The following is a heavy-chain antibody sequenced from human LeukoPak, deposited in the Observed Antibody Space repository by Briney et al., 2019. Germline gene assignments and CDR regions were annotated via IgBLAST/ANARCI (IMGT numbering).Heavy chain of an antibody. V-gene: IGHV4-59*01. J-gene: IGHJ4*02. Sequence: SETLSLTCTVSGGSISSYYWSWIRQPPGKGLEWIGYIYYSGSTNYNPSLKSRVTISVDTSKNQFSLKLSSVTAADTAVYYCARDLHHGFLDYWGQGTLVTVSS. D-gene: IGHD3-10*01. CDR1: GGSISSYY. CDR3: ARDLHHGFLDY. CDR2: IYYSGST.